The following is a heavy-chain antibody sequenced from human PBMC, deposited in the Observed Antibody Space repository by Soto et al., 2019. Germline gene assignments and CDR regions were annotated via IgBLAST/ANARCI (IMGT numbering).Heavy chain of an antibody. CDR2: INHSGST. CDR3: AREFAPAVATSVSYYYYMDV. CDR1: GGSFSGYY. J-gene: IGHJ6*03. Sequence: SETLSLTCAVYGGSFSGYYWSWIRQPPGKGLEWIGEINHSGSTNYNPSLKSRVTISVDTSKNQFSLKLSSVTAADTAVYYCAREFAPAVATSVSYYYYMDVWGKGTTVTV. V-gene: IGHV4-34*01. D-gene: IGHD2-2*01.